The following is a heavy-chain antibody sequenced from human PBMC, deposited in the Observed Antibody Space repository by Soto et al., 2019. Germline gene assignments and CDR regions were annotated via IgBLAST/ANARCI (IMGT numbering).Heavy chain of an antibody. Sequence: GGSLRLSCAASGFTFSGYGMHWVRQAPGKGLEWVAVISYDGSNKYYADSVKGRFTISRDNSKNTLYLQMNSLRAEDTAVYYCAKEESIAARQATFHYYGMDVWGQGTTVTVSS. J-gene: IGHJ6*02. CDR3: AKEESIAARQATFHYYGMDV. CDR1: GFTFSGYG. CDR2: ISYDGSNK. D-gene: IGHD6-6*01. V-gene: IGHV3-30*18.